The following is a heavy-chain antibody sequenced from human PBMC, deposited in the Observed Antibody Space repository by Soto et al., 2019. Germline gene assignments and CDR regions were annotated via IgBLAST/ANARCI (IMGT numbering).Heavy chain of an antibody. CDR2: VYPFDSDT. CDR1: GYSFSMYW. D-gene: IGHD3-10*01. V-gene: IGHV5-51*03. CDR3: ARLSGGASSYYGARWVDY. Sequence: EVQLVQSGAEVKKPGASLKISCKTSGYSFSMYWIAWVRQMPGKGLEWMGIVYPFDSDTKYSPSLQGQVTISADTSISTLYLQWSTLTASDSAIYYCARLSGGASSYYGARWVDYWGQGTLVTVSS. J-gene: IGHJ4*02.